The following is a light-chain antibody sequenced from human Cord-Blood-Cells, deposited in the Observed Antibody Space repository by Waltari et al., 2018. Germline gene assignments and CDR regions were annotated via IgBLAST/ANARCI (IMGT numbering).Light chain of an antibody. Sequence: QSVLTQPPSVSGAPGQRVTISCTGSSSNIGAGYDVHWYQQLPGTAPKLLIYGNSKRPSGVPDRFSGSKSGTSASLAITGLQAEDEADYYCQSYDSSLSGSVFGGGTMLTVL. CDR1: SSNIGAGYD. J-gene: IGLJ2*01. V-gene: IGLV1-40*01. CDR3: QSYDSSLSGSV. CDR2: GNS.